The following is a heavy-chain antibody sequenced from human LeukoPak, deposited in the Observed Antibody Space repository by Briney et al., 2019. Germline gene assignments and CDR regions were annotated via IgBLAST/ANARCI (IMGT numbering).Heavy chain of an antibody. CDR1: GGTFSSYA. CDR2: IIPIFGTA. V-gene: IGHV1-69*05. D-gene: IGHD2-15*01. J-gene: IGHJ4*02. CDR3: ARAASMIGYCSGGSCYSLFDY. Sequence: SVKVSCKASGGTFSSYAISWVRQAPGQGLKWMGGIIPIFGTANYAQKFQGRVTITTDESTSTAYMELSSLRSEDTAVYYCARAASMIGYCSGGSCYSLFDYWGQGTLVTVSS.